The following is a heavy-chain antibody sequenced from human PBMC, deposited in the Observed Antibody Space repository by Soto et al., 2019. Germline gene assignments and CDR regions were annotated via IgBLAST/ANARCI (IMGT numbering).Heavy chain of an antibody. CDR3: LRDPGLEPRGWFDP. CDR1: GYTFTNYG. D-gene: IGHD1-1*01. V-gene: IGHV1-18*01. CDR2: NSTYNGNT. J-gene: IGHJ5*02. Sequence: QVQLVQSGAEVKKPGASVKVSCEASGYTFTNYGISWVRQAPGQGLEWLGWNSTYNGNTNYTQKVQGRVTMTTDMSTSTAYMELRSLRSDDTAVYYCLRDPGLEPRGWFDPWGQGTLVTVSS.